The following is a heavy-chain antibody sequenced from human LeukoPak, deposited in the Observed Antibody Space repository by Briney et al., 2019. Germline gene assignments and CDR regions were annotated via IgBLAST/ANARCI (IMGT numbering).Heavy chain of an antibody. V-gene: IGHV3-7*03. CDR1: GFIFSGSW. CDR3: TTDTWYSAGH. CDR2: TKKDGSEK. J-gene: IGHJ4*02. D-gene: IGHD2-15*01. Sequence: GGSLRLSCTASGFIFSGSWMAWIRQAPGKGLEWVAITKKDGSEKYYVDSMKGRFTISRDNAKNSLFLQMNSLRAEDTAIYYCTTDTWYSAGHWGQGTLVTVSS.